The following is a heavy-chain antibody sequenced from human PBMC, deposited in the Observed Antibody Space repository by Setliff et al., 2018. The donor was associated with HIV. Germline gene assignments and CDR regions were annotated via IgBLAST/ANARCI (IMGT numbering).Heavy chain of an antibody. J-gene: IGHJ5*02. CDR1: GFTFSTYA. V-gene: IGHV3-66*02. CDR2: IIHSGGDT. D-gene: IGHD3-16*01. Sequence: GGSLRLSCAASGFTFSTYAMGWVRQAAGKGLEWVSIIHSGGDTHYADSVQGRLTVSRDISKNTVFLRLNSLRVEDTAVYFCARDPFGGGDLINGVPWGQGTLVTVSS. CDR3: ARDPFGGGDLINGVP.